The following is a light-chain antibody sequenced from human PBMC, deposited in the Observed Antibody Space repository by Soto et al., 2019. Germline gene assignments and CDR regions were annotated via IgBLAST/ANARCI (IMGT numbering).Light chain of an antibody. CDR1: NSDIGTYNL. CDR3: CSFAGTYTYV. Sequence: QSVLTQPAAVSGSPGQSITISCIGSNSDIGTYNLVSWYRQHPGKVPKLLIYEGSRRPSGISNRCSGPKSGNTASLTISGLQADDEADYYCCSFAGTYTYVFGTGTKVTVL. V-gene: IGLV2-23*01. J-gene: IGLJ1*01. CDR2: EGS.